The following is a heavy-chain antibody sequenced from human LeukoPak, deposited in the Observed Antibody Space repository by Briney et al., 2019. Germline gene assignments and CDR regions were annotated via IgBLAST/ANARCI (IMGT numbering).Heavy chain of an antibody. CDR3: VRSGYYFDSSGYYMADY. V-gene: IGHV3-74*01. J-gene: IGHJ4*02. Sequence: GGSQRLSCAASGFSFRSYWMHWVRQLPGKGLVWVSRISSDGNTTGYADSVKGRFTISRDNAKNTLFLQMNSLRAEDTAVYYCVRSGYYFDSSGYYMADYWGRGTLVTVSS. CDR2: ISSDGNTT. CDR1: GFSFRSYW. D-gene: IGHD3-22*01.